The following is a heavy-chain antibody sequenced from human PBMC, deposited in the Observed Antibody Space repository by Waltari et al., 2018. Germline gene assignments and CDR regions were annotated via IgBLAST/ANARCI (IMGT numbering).Heavy chain of an antibody. Sequence: QVQLQESGPGLVKPSETLSLTCTVSGYSITSGYYWGWIRQPPGKGLEWIGSIYYSGTTYYNPSLKSRLTISVDTSKNQWSLELSSVTAADTAVYYCARVNYYDSSGYKGAFDYWGQGTLVTVSS. CDR2: IYYSGTT. D-gene: IGHD3-22*01. V-gene: IGHV4-38-2*02. CDR3: ARVNYYDSSGYKGAFDY. CDR1: GYSITSGYY. J-gene: IGHJ4*02.